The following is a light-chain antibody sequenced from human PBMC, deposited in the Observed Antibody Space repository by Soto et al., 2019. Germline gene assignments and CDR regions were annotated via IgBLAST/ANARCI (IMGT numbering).Light chain of an antibody. CDR1: SSDVGGYNY. CDR2: DVS. V-gene: IGLV2-11*01. CDR3: CSYAGSYTWV. Sequence: QSALTQPRSVSGSPGQSVTISCTGTSSDVGGYNYVSWYQQHPGKAPKLMIYDVSKRPSGVPDRFSGSKSGNTASLTISGLQAEDEADDYCCSYAGSYTWVFGGGTQLTVL. J-gene: IGLJ3*02.